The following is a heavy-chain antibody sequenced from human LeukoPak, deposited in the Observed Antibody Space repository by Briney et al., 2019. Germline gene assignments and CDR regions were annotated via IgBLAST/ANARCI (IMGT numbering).Heavy chain of an antibody. J-gene: IGHJ4*02. CDR2: IIPIFGTA. Sequence: XWVRXAPGXGXEXMGGIIPIFGTANYPQKFQGRVTITADESTSTAYMELSSLRSDDTAVYYCAREVGATEFDYWGQGTLVTVSS. D-gene: IGHD1-26*01. CDR3: AREVGATEFDY. V-gene: IGHV1-69*01.